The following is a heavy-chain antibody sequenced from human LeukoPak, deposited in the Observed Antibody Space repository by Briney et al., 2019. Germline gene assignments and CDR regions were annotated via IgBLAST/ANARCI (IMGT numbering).Heavy chain of an antibody. Sequence: PGGSLRLSCAASGFTVSSNYMSWVRQAPGKGLEWVSVIYSGGSTYYADSVKGRFTISRDNSKNTLYLQMNSLRAEDTAVYYCARMGPAARIVGATRNFQHWGQGTLVTVSS. CDR1: GFTVSSNY. CDR2: IYSGGST. D-gene: IGHD1-26*01. CDR3: ARMGPAARIVGATRNFQH. J-gene: IGHJ1*01. V-gene: IGHV3-53*01.